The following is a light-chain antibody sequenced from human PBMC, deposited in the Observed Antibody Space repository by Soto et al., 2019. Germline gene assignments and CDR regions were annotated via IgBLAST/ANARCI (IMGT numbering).Light chain of an antibody. V-gene: IGLV2-23*01. CDR2: EGT. Sequence: QSALAQPASVSGSPGQSITISCTGTSSDVGSYNLVSWYQQHPGKAPKLMIYEGTKRPSGVSNRFSGSKSGNTASLTISGLQADDEADYYCCSYATTGTHVFGSGTKLTVL. J-gene: IGLJ1*01. CDR3: CSYATTGTHV. CDR1: SSDVGSYNL.